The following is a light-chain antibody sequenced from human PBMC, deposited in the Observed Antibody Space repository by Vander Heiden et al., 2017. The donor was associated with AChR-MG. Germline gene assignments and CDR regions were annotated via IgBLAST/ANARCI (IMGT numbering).Light chain of an antibody. CDR2: NDD. CDR1: SSNIGSNS. V-gene: IGLV1-44*01. CDR3: AAWDDSLNARV. Sequence: QSVLPQPPSASATPWQRVTIPCSGRSSNIGSNSVTWYQQLPGTAPKVLIYNDDQRPSGVPDRVSGSKSGTSASLAISGLQSDDEADYYCAAWDDSLNARVFGGGTKLTVL. J-gene: IGLJ2*01.